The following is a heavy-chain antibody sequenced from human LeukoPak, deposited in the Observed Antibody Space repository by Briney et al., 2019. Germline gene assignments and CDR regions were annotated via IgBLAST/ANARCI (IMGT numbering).Heavy chain of an antibody. CDR2: IIPMFGTT. Sequence: AASVKVSCKASGGTFKTYSVNWGRQAPGQGLEWMGGIIPMFGTTKYAQKFQGRVTVVTDESMSTAYMELSSLRSDDTAVYFCARDGGDGTTLRFDYWGQGTLLTVSS. J-gene: IGHJ4*02. CDR1: GGTFKTYS. D-gene: IGHD1-1*01. CDR3: ARDGGDGTTLRFDY. V-gene: IGHV1-69*05.